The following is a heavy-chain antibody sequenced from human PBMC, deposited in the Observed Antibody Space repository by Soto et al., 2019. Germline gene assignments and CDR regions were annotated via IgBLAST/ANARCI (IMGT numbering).Heavy chain of an antibody. CDR1: EITYIGYA. D-gene: IGHD4-17*01. V-gene: IGHV3-30-3*01. CDR2: ISYDGSNK. CDR3: ARVPGTDYGDYANYYYYGMDV. Sequence: SGGSMRLSCAASEITYIGYARHRVSQTPGKGLERVAVISYDGSNKYYADSVKGRFTISRDNSKNTLYLQMNSLRAEYTAVYYCARVPGTDYGDYANYYYYGMDVWGQGTTVTVSS. J-gene: IGHJ6*02.